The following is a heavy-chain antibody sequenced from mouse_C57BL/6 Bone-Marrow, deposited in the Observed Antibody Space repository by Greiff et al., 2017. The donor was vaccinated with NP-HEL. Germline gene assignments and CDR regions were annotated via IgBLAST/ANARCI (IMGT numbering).Heavy chain of an antibody. V-gene: IGHV2-2*01. CDR3: ARNDGSSYGWFAY. CDR2: IWRGGST. D-gene: IGHD1-1*01. J-gene: IGHJ3*01. Sequence: QLQQSGPGLVQPSQSLSITCTVSGFSSTSYGVHWVRQSLGKGLEWLGVIWRGGSTDYNAAFISRLSISKDNSKSQVFFKMNSLQADDTAIYYCARNDGSSYGWFAYWGQGTLVTVSA. CDR1: GFSSTSYG.